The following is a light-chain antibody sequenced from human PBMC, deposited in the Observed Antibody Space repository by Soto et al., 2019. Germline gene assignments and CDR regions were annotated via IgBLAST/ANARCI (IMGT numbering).Light chain of an antibody. CDR1: HDIINY. CDR2: YAS. Sequence: DIQMTQSPSSLSASVGDRVTITCQASHDIINYLSWFQQKVGEAPKLLIHYASNLDTAVPSRFSGSGSGTDFTFTISSLQPEDIATYYCQQYHSLPFTCGTRTKLDIK. CDR3: QQYHSLPFT. V-gene: IGKV1-33*01. J-gene: IGKJ3*01.